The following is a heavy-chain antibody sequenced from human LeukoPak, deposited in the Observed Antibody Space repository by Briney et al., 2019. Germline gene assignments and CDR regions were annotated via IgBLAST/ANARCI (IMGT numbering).Heavy chain of an antibody. J-gene: IGHJ4*02. CDR2: ISWNSGSI. Sequence: SLRLSCAASGFTFSSYGIHWVRQPPGKGLEWVSGISWNSGSIDYADSVKGRFTISRDNAKNSLYLQMNSLRVEDTAFYYCAKDNRRHYTSGPNPDSLHWGQGALVTVSS. V-gene: IGHV3-9*01. CDR1: GFTFSSYG. CDR3: AKDNRRHYTSGPNPDSLH. D-gene: IGHD6-19*01.